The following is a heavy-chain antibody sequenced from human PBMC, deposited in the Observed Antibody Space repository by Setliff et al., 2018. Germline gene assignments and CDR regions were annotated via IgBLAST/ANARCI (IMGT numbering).Heavy chain of an antibody. V-gene: IGHV3-7*01. CDR2: IKQDGSDK. CDR1: GFTFSTYR. CDR3: ARLRKDYGDYYYFDY. D-gene: IGHD4-17*01. Sequence: GSLRLSCAASGFTFSTYRMHWVRQAPGKGLEWVANIKQDGSDKYYVDSVKGRFTISRDNAKNSLYLQMNSLRAEDTAVYYCARLRKDYGDYYYFDYWGQGTLVTVSS. J-gene: IGHJ4*02.